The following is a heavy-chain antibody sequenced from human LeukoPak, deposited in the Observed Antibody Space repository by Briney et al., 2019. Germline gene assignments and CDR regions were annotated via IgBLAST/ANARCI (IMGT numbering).Heavy chain of an antibody. CDR1: GGSISSYY. CDR2: IYYSGST. Sequence: SETLSLTCTVSGGSISSYYWSWIRQPPGKGLEWIGYIYYSGSTNYNPSLKSRVTISVDTSKSQFSLKLSSVTAADTAVYYCARELEYSGSRRADYYYGMDVWGQGTTVTVSS. CDR3: ARELEYSGSRRADYYYGMDV. D-gene: IGHD6-6*01. J-gene: IGHJ6*02. V-gene: IGHV4-59*01.